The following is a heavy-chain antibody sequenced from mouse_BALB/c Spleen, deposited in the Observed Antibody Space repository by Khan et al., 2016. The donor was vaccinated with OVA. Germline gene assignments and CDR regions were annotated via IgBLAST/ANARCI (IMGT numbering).Heavy chain of an antibody. Sequence: QVQLQQPGAELAKPGASVKMSCKASGYTFTTYWMHWVKQRPGQGLEWTGYINPTSGYTDYNDKFKDRATLSADKSSSTAYMQLNSLTSEDSAVYYCTRDRIDYWGQGTTLTVSS. CDR1: GYTFTTYW. V-gene: IGHV1-7*01. CDR3: TRDRIDY. J-gene: IGHJ2*01. CDR2: INPTSGYT.